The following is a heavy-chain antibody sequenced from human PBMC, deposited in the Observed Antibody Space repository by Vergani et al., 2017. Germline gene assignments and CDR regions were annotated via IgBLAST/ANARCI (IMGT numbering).Heavy chain of an antibody. D-gene: IGHD5-24*01. V-gene: IGHV3-23*01. Sequence: EMQLLESGGGLVKPGGSLRLSCAASGFTFGSYAMTWVRQAPGKGLEWVSALSASGHNTYHADSVKGRFTISKDISKNTLYLQMNSLRGDDTAVYYCARETRDTPSSLDYWGQGTLVTVSS. J-gene: IGHJ4*02. CDR3: ARETRDTPSSLDY. CDR2: LSASGHNT. CDR1: GFTFGSYA.